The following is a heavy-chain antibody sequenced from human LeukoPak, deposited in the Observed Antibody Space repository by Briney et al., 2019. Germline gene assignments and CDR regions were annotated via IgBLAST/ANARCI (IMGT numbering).Heavy chain of an antibody. D-gene: IGHD3-10*01. CDR1: GFTFSSYA. V-gene: IGHV3-23*01. CDR3: AKSGSGNYYDRFDY. CDR2: ISGGGGST. Sequence: PGGSLRLSCAASGFTFSSYAMSWVRQAPGKGLEWVSVISGGGGSTYYADSVKGRFTISSDSSKNTLYLQMNSLRAEDTAVYHCAKSGSGNYYDRFDYWGQGTLITVSS. J-gene: IGHJ4*02.